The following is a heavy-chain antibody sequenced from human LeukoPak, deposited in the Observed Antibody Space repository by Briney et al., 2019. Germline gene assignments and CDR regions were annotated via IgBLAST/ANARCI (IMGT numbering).Heavy chain of an antibody. CDR3: ARDRIPYGSGNIGYFQH. CDR1: GGTFSSYA. J-gene: IGHJ1*01. V-gene: IGHV1-69*06. CDR2: IIPMFGTP. Sequence: ASVKVSCKASGGTFSSYAISWVRQAPGQGLEWMGGIIPMFGTPNYAQKFQGRVTITANKSTSTAYMELRSLRSEDTAVYYCARDRIPYGSGNIGYFQHWGQGTLVTVSS. D-gene: IGHD3-10*01.